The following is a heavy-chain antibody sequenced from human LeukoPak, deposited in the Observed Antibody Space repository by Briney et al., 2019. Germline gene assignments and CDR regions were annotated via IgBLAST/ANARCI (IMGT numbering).Heavy chain of an antibody. J-gene: IGHJ4*02. CDR1: GFTFRYYG. D-gene: IGHD3-9*01. CDR2: ISSSSSYI. CDR3: ARAEYYDILTGLY. Sequence: GGSLRLSCVASGFTFRYYGMNWVRQAPGKGLEWVSSISSSSSYIYYADSVKGRFTISRDNAKNSLYLQMNSLRAEDTAVYYCARAEYYDILTGLYWGQGTLVTVSS. V-gene: IGHV3-21*01.